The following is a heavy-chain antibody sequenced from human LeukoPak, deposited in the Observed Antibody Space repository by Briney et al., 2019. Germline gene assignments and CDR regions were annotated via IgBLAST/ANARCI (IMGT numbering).Heavy chain of an antibody. CDR1: GYSFTNYW. Sequence: GESLKISCKGSGYSFTNYWIGWVRQMPAKGLEWMGIIYPGDSATRYSPSFQGQVTISADKSISTAYLQWNSLKASDTAMYYCARTSTGRAYTNSYYYYAMDVWGQGTTVTVSS. J-gene: IGHJ6*02. D-gene: IGHD5-18*01. V-gene: IGHV5-51*01. CDR3: ARTSTGRAYTNSYYYYAMDV. CDR2: IYPGDSAT.